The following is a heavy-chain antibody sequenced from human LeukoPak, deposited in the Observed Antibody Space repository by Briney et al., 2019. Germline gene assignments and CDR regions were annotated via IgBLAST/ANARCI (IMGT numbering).Heavy chain of an antibody. CDR1: GFTFSSYS. CDR2: ISSSSSKI. Sequence: PGGSLRLSCAAPGFTFSSYSMNWVRQAPGKGLEWGSYISSSSSKIYYADSVKGRYTISRDNAKNSLYLQMNSLRAEDTAVYYCARVPRYCSSTSCPPDAFDIWGQGTMVTVSS. V-gene: IGHV3-48*01. D-gene: IGHD2-2*01. CDR3: ARVPRYCSSTSCPPDAFDI. J-gene: IGHJ3*02.